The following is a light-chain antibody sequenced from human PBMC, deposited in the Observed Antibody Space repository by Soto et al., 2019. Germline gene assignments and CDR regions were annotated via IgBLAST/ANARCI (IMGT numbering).Light chain of an antibody. V-gene: IGKV3-15*01. CDR1: QTVSSF. Sequence: VLTQSPATLSLSPGERATLSCRASQTVSSFLAWYQQKPGQAPRLLIHRASTRATAIPARFSGSGSGTEFTLTISSLQSEDFGVYYCQQYNSWPYTFGQGTKVDIK. CDR3: QQYNSWPYT. CDR2: RAS. J-gene: IGKJ2*01.